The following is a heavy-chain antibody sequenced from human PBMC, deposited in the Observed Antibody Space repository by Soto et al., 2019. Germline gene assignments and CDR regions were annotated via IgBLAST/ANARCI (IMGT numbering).Heavy chain of an antibody. D-gene: IGHD3-3*01. V-gene: IGHV4-39*07. CDR2: FFIGGNT. Sequence: SETLSLTCTVSGGSISSSTYYWGWMRQPPGKGLEWIASFFIGGNTYYNPSLKSRVTISVDTSKNQFSLKLSSVTAADTAVYYCARVGPRITFFGYGDYWGQGNLVT. CDR1: GGSISSSTYY. CDR3: ARVGPRITFFGYGDY. J-gene: IGHJ4*02.